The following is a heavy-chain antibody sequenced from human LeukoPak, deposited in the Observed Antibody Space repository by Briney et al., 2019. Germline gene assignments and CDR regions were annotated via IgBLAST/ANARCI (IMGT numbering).Heavy chain of an antibody. D-gene: IGHD3-22*01. CDR2: IYAGGST. J-gene: IGHJ4*02. CDR1: GLTVSDSY. V-gene: IGHV3-66*02. Sequence: PGGSLRLSCAASGLTVSDSYMTWVRQAPGKGLEWVSVIYAGGSTFYADSVKGRFTISRDNSKNTVYLQMNSLRDEDTAVYYCARDRAYDSSGYAFDFWGQGTLVTVSS. CDR3: ARDRAYDSSGYAFDF.